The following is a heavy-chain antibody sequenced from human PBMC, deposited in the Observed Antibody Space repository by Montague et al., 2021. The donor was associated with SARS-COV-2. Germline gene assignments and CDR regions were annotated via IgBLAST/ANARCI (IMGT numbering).Heavy chain of an antibody. CDR1: GFSFSSSV. CDR3: ARGPHYCSGGDCF. J-gene: IGHJ4*02. V-gene: IGHV3-30*04. Sequence: SRRLSCAASGFSFSSSVMHWVRQAPGKGLEWVAVISYDGNIKNYIDSVKGRFTISRDNSKNTLYLQMNGLRPDDTAVYYCARGPHYCSGGDCFWGQGALVTVSS. D-gene: IGHD2-15*01. CDR2: ISYDGNIK.